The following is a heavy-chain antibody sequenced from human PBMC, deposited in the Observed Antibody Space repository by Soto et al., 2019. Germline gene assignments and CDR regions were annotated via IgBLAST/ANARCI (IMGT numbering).Heavy chain of an antibody. CDR2: IYYSGST. CDR3: AGGGGSRACDF. V-gene: IGHV4-31*03. CDR1: GGSISSGGYY. J-gene: IGHJ4*02. D-gene: IGHD3-16*01. Sequence: QVQLQESGPGLVKPSQTLSLTCTVSGGSISSGGYYWSWIRQHPGKGLEWIGYIYYSGSTYYNPSLNSRITISVEASKNQFSRKLSSVTAAETAVYYGAGGGGSRACDFWGQGNPVPVSS.